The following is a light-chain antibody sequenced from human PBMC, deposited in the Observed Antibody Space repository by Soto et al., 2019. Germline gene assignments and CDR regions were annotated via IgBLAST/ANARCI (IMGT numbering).Light chain of an antibody. CDR3: LQSYITPLT. Sequence: DIQMTQSPSSLSASVGDRVTITCRASQSNRNYLNWYQKKPGKAPKLLIYGASSLQSGVPSRFSGSGSGTDFTLTISSLQPEDCATYYCLQSYITPLTFGQGTKLEIK. V-gene: IGKV1-39*01. CDR1: QSNRNY. J-gene: IGKJ2*01. CDR2: GAS.